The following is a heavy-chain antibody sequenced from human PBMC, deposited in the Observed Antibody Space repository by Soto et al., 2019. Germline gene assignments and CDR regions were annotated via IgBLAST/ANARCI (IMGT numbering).Heavy chain of an antibody. CDR1: GYTFASYA. CDR2: IIPIFGTA. J-gene: IGHJ4*02. V-gene: IGHV1-69*13. Sequence: SVKVSCKASGYTFASYAISWVRQAPGQGLEWMGGIIPIFGTANYAQKFQGRVTITADESTSTAYMELSSLRSEDTAVYYCARERWRYYDSSGYYPDYFDYWGQGTLVTVSS. D-gene: IGHD3-22*01. CDR3: ARERWRYYDSSGYYPDYFDY.